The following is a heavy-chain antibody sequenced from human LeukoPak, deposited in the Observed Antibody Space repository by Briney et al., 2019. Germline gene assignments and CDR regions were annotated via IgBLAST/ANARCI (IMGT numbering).Heavy chain of an antibody. V-gene: IGHV3-7*01. Sequence: GGSLRLSWEVSGFSFTSYWMNWVRQAPGKGLEWVANINQAGSDKYYVDSVKGRFTISRDNARNSLYLQMNSLRAEDTAVYYCGRGDPDYWGQGTLVTVSS. CDR1: GFSFTSYW. CDR2: INQAGSDK. J-gene: IGHJ4*02. CDR3: GRGDPDY.